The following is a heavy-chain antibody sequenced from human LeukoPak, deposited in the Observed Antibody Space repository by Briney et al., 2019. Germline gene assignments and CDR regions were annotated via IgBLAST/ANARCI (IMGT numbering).Heavy chain of an antibody. J-gene: IGHJ4*02. Sequence: GRSLRLSCAASGFTFDDYAMHWVRQAPGKGLEWVSGITWNSDSIDYADSVKGRFAISRDNAKNSLYLQMNSLRAEDTAVYYCAKDRDGFESYYFDYWGQGTLVTVSS. CDR1: GFTFDDYA. CDR2: ITWNSDSI. CDR3: AKDRDGFESYYFDY. D-gene: IGHD5-24*01. V-gene: IGHV3-9*01.